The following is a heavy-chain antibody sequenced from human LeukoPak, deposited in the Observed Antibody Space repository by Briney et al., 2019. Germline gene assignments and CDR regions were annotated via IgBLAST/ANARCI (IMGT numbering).Heavy chain of an antibody. CDR2: MSYSGSS. V-gene: IGHV4-59*01. CDR3: ARAGYSDSSGYDYPPSV. Sequence: PSETLSLTCNVSCGSISSYYWSWIRQPPGKGLEWIGYMSYSGSSSYNPSLRSRVTISVDASKKQFSLKLSSVTAADTAVYYCARAGYSDSSGYDYPPSVWGQGTLVTVSS. CDR1: CGSISSYY. J-gene: IGHJ4*02. D-gene: IGHD3-22*01.